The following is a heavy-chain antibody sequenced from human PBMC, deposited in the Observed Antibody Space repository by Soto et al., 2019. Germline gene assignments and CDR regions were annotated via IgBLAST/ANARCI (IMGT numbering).Heavy chain of an antibody. Sequence: QVQLVESGGGVVQPGRSLRLSCAASGFTFSIYGMHWVRQAPGKGLEWVALISYDGSTKFCADSVKGRFTISRDNSKSTLNLEMNSLSAEDTAVYFCSKDAKKYHYYNHGMDVWGQGTTVTVSS. J-gene: IGHJ6*02. CDR1: GFTFSIYG. V-gene: IGHV3-30*18. D-gene: IGHD2-2*01. CDR3: SKDAKKYHYYNHGMDV. CDR2: ISYDGSTK.